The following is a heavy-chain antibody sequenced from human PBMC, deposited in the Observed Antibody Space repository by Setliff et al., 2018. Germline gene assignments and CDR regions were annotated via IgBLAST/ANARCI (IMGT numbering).Heavy chain of an antibody. V-gene: IGHV4-39*07. CDR3: ASTTDGDLYYNFWSGYYLTLDY. Sequence: SLTCTVSGGSISSSSYYWGWIRQPPGKGLEWIGSIYYSGSTYYNPSLKSRVTISVDTSKNQFSLKLSSVTAADTAVYYCASTTDGDLYYNFWSGYYLTLDYWGQGTLVTGS. D-gene: IGHD3-3*01. CDR2: IYYSGST. CDR1: GGSISSSSYY. J-gene: IGHJ4*02.